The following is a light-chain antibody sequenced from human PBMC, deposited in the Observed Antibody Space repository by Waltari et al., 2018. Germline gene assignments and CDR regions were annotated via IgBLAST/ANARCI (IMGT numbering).Light chain of an antibody. V-gene: IGKV1-5*03. Sequence: DIQMTQSPSTVSASVGDRVTITCRASQSISTWLAWYQQKPGKAPKLLIYKASDLESGVPSRFSGSGSGTEFTRTISSLQPDDFATYYCQHYNTYPVTFGQGTKLDI. CDR2: KAS. CDR3: QHYNTYPVT. J-gene: IGKJ2*01. CDR1: QSISTW.